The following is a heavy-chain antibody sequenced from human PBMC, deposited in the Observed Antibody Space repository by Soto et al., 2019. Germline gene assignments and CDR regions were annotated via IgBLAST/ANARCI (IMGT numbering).Heavy chain of an antibody. D-gene: IGHD3-22*01. CDR1: GGSFSGYY. CDR3: ARAGGYYDSSGYRYYYYYGMDV. CDR2: INHSGST. J-gene: IGHJ6*02. Sequence: SDTLSLTCAVYGGSFSGYYWSWIRQPPGKGLEWIGEINHSGSTNYNPSLKSRVTISVDTSKNQFSLKLSSVTAADTAVYYCARAGGYYDSSGYRYYYYYGMDVWGQGTTVTVSS. V-gene: IGHV4-34*01.